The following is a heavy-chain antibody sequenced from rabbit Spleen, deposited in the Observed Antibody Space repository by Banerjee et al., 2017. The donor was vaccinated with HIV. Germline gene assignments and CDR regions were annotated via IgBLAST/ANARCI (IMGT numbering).Heavy chain of an antibody. D-gene: IGHD4-1*01. V-gene: IGHV1S40*01. J-gene: IGHJ3*01. CDR2: IDSSSGDT. Sequence: QSLEESGGDLVKPGASLTLTCTASGFSFSSYYDMCWVRQAPGKGLEWIACIDSSSGDTWYATWAKGRFTVSKTSSTTVTLQMSSLTAADTAIYFCARGPDVYNREATTRLDLWGPGTLVTVS. CDR1: GFSFSSYYD. CDR3: ARGPDVYNREATTRLDL.